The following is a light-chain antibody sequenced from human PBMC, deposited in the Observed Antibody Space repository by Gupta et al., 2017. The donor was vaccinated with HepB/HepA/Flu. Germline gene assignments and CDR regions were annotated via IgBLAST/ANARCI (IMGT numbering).Light chain of an antibody. CDR1: QSVSSY. V-gene: IGKV3-11*01. J-gene: IGKJ1*01. CDR2: DAS. Sequence: EIVLPQSPATLSLSPGERATLSCRASQSVSSYLAWYQQKPGQAPRLLIYDASNRATGIPARCSGSGSGTDFTLTISSLEPEDFAVYYCQQRSNWSWTFGQGTKVEIK. CDR3: QQRSNWSWT.